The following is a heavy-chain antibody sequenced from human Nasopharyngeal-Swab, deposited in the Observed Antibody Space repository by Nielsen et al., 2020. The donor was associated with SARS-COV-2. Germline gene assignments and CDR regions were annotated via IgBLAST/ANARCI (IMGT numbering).Heavy chain of an antibody. V-gene: IGHV4-34*01. J-gene: IGHJ2*01. Sequence: SETLSLTCAVYGGSFSGYYWSWIRQPPGKGLEWIGEINHSGSTNYNPSLKSRVTISVDTSKNQFSPKLSSVTAADTAVYYCARVRRGLTNWYFDLWGRGTLVTVSS. CDR3: ARVRRGLTNWYFDL. CDR2: INHSGST. D-gene: IGHD1/OR15-1a*01. CDR1: GGSFSGYY.